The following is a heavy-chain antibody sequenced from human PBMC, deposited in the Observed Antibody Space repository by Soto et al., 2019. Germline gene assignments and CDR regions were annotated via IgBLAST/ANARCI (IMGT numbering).Heavy chain of an antibody. Sequence: QITLKESGPTLVKPTQTLTLTCNFSGFSLTTDGVGVGWVRQPPGGALEWLSLIYRDDDERYSPSLKTRLTITKDPSKNQVDLIMTNMDPVDTATYYCAHSRNLITEDAQVGDFDYWGQGILVTVSS. CDR2: IYRDDDE. V-gene: IGHV2-5*02. CDR1: GFSLTTDGVG. CDR3: AHSRNLITEDAQVGDFDY. D-gene: IGHD3-10*01. J-gene: IGHJ4*02.